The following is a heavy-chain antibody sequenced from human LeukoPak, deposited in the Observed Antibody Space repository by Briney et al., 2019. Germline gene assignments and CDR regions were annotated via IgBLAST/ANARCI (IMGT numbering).Heavy chain of an antibody. CDR1: GGSISSYD. CDR3: AATTVTSSPPDY. CDR2: IYNSGGT. J-gene: IGHJ4*02. V-gene: IGHV4-4*08. Sequence: KASETLSLTCTVSGGSISSYDWSWIRQPPGKGLEWIGYIYNSGGTIYNPSLKSRVTISVDTSKNQFSLKLSSVTAADTAVYYCAATTVTSSPPDYWGQGTLVTVSS. D-gene: IGHD4-11*01.